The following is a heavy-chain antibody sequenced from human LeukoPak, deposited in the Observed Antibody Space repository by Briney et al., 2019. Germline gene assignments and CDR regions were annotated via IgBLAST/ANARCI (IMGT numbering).Heavy chain of an antibody. Sequence: SQTLPLTCTVSGGSISGYYWSWIWQRPGKGLGWIGYIYNTVSTNSNPSLKSRVTISEDTSKNQFSLKLTSVTAADTAVYYCARLWYGESSFDYWGQGSLVTVSS. CDR1: GGSISGYY. J-gene: IGHJ4*02. CDR3: ARLWYGESSFDY. D-gene: IGHD3-10*01. CDR2: IYNTVST. V-gene: IGHV4-59*01.